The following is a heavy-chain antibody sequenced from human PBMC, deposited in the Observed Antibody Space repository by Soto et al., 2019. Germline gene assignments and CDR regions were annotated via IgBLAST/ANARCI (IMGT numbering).Heavy chain of an antibody. D-gene: IGHD2-15*01. CDR1: GFTFSSYN. V-gene: IGHV3-21*01. Sequence: GGSLRLSCAASGFTFSSYNMNWVRQAPGKGLEWVSSISSSGTYIYYADSVRGRFTISRDNAASSLYLQMNSLRAEDTAVYYCARDHSGLNAFDIWGQGTMVTVSS. J-gene: IGHJ3*02. CDR2: ISSSGTYI. CDR3: ARDHSGLNAFDI.